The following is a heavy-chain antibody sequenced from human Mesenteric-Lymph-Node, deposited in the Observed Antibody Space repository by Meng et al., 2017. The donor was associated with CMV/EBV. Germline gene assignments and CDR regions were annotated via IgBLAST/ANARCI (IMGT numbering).Heavy chain of an antibody. J-gene: IGHJ4*02. D-gene: IGHD2-2*01. CDR3: AKEGEGYCSSTSCFHSFDY. V-gene: IGHV3-11*01. CDR2: ISGGGGTT. Sequence: GESLKISCAASGFTFRDYYMSWIRQAPGKGLEWVSYISGGGGTTYYADSVKGRFTISRDSSKNTLYLQMNSLRAEDTAVYYCAKEGEGYCSSTSCFHSFDYWGQGTLVTVSS. CDR1: GFTFRDYY.